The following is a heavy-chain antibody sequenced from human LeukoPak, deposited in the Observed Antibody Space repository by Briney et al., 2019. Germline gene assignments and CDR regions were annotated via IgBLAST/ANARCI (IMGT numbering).Heavy chain of an antibody. D-gene: IGHD2-15*01. J-gene: IGHJ4*02. V-gene: IGHV1-2*02. CDR2: INPNSGGT. CDR1: GYTFTGYY. CDR3: ARVRRVGPVDY. Sequence: ASVKVSCKASGYTFTGYYMHWVRQAPGQGLEWMGWINPNSGGTNYAQKFQGRVTMTRDMSTSTVYMELSSLRAEDTAVYYCARVRRVGPVDYWGQGTLVTVSS.